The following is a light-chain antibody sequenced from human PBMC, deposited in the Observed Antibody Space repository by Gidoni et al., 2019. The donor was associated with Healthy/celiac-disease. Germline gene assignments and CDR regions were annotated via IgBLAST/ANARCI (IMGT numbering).Light chain of an antibody. CDR3: QQDYSTPRT. Sequence: DIVMTQSPDSLAASLGERATINCKSSQSVLYSSNNKNYLAWYQQKPGQPPKLLIYWASTRESGVPERFSGSGSGTDFTLTISSLQAEDVAVYYCQQDYSTPRTFGQGTKVEIK. CDR2: WAS. J-gene: IGKJ1*01. V-gene: IGKV4-1*01. CDR1: QSVLYSSNNKNY.